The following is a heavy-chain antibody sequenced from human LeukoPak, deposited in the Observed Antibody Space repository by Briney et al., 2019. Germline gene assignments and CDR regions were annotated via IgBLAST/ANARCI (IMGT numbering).Heavy chain of an antibody. V-gene: IGHV3-74*01. D-gene: IGHD3-10*01. CDR3: ASDRVLGSGSLDN. CDR2: IRGDGYDT. CDR1: GFSFSDFW. J-gene: IGHJ4*02. Sequence: GGSLRLSCAASGFSFSDFWMPWVRQTPGKGLVWVSRIRGDGYDTNYADSVEGRFTISRDNARHTLYLQMNSLRADDTAVYYCASDRVLGSGSLDNWGQGTLVTVSS.